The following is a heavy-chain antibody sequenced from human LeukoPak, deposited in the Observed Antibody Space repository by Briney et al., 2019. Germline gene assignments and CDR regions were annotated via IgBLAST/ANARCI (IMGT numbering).Heavy chain of an antibody. CDR1: GFIFSDYY. V-gene: IGHV3-11*04. CDR3: ARDFPTSHYSSGWYWSRTGRRRDYYFDY. Sequence: GGSLRLSCAASGFIFSDYYMSWIRQAPGKGLEWLSYMSIDGSRRYYADSVKGRFTISRDNAKNSLYLQMNSLRAEDTAVYYCARDFPTSHYSSGWYWSRTGRRRDYYFDYWGQGTLVTVSS. CDR2: MSIDGSRR. J-gene: IGHJ4*02. D-gene: IGHD6-19*01.